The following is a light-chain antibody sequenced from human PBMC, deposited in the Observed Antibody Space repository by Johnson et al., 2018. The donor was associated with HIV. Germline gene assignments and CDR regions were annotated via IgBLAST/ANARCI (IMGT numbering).Light chain of an antibody. J-gene: IGLJ1*01. CDR1: TSNFGDKF. CDR2: DND. CDR3: GTWDSSLSAFYV. V-gene: IGLV1-51*01. Sequence: QSVLTQPPSVSAAPGQNVTISCSGSTSNFGDKFVSWYQHLPKTAPKLLIYDNDKRPSGIPDRFSGSKSGTSTTLGITGLQTGDEADYYCGTWDSSLSAFYVFGTGTKVTVL.